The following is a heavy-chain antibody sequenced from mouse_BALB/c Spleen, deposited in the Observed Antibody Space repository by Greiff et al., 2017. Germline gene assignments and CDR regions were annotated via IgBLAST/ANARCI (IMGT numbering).Heavy chain of an antibody. J-gene: IGHJ2*01. CDR2: ISSGGGST. Sequence: EVMLVESGGGLVKPGGSLKLSCAASGFAFSSYDMSWVRQTPEKRLEWVAYISSGGGSTYYPDTVKGRFTISRDNAKNTLYLQMSSLKSEDTAMYYCASQITTVVPFDYWGQGTTLTVSS. V-gene: IGHV5-12-1*01. CDR3: ASQITTVVPFDY. D-gene: IGHD1-1*01. CDR1: GFAFSSYD.